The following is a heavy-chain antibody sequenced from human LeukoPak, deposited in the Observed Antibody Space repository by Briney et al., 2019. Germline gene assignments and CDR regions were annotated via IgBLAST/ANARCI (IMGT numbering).Heavy chain of an antibody. CDR2: INSDGSST. CDR1: GFTFSSYW. J-gene: IGHJ5*02. V-gene: IGHV3-74*01. D-gene: IGHD6-13*01. CDR3: AREQGIAENWFDP. Sequence: GGSLRLSCAASGFTFSSYWMHWVRQAPGKGLVWVSRINSDGSSTSYADSVKGRFTISRDNAKNTLYLQMNSLRAEDTAVYYCAREQGIAENWFDPWGQGTLVTVSS.